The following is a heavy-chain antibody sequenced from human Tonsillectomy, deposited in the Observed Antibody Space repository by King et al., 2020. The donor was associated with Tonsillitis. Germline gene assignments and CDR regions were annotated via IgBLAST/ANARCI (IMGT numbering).Heavy chain of an antibody. D-gene: IGHD3-10*01. CDR2: VSFDGINK. J-gene: IGHJ4*02. CDR1: GFIFSSYG. V-gene: IGHV3-30*03. CDR3: ARAAAGLPDVLITTVGVDY. Sequence: VQLVESGGGVVQPGRSLRLSCAASGFIFSSYGMHWVRQAPGKGLEWVAVVSFDGINKYYAASVEGRFTISRDNSKSTLWLQMNSLRAEDTAVYYCARAAAGLPDVLITTVGVDYWGQGTLVTVSS.